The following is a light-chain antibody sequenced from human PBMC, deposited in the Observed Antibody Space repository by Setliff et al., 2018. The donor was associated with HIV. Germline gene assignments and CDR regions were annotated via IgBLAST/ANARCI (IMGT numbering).Light chain of an antibody. CDR3: CSYTSSNTHV. CDR1: SSDVGGYSY. CDR2: EVS. V-gene: IGLV2-14*01. Sequence: SALTQPASVSGSPGQSITISCTGTSSDVGGYSYVSWYQQHPGKAPKLMIYEVSNRPSGVSNRFSGSKSAYTASLTISGLQAEDEADYYCCSYTSSNTHVFGTGTKGTVL. J-gene: IGLJ1*01.